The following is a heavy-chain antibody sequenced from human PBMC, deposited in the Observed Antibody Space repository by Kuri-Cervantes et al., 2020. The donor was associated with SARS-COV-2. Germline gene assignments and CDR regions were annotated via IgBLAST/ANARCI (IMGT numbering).Heavy chain of an antibody. CDR3: TTVVKRVDFWSGSSLRYGMDV. CDR2: IKSKTDGGTT. Sequence: GESLKISCAASGFTFSNAWMSWVRQAPGKGLEWVGRIKSKTDGGTTDYAAPVKGRFTISRDDSKNTLYLQMNSLKTEDTAVYYCTTVVKRVDFWSGSSLRYGMDVWGQGTTVTVSS. J-gene: IGHJ6*02. V-gene: IGHV3-15*01. D-gene: IGHD3-3*01. CDR1: GFTFSNAW.